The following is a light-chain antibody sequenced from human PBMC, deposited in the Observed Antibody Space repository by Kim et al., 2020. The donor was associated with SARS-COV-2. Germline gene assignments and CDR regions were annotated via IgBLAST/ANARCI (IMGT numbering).Light chain of an antibody. CDR3: AAWDDSLNVWV. V-gene: IGLV1-44*01. CDR1: SSNVGSRT. CDR2: NDN. J-gene: IGLJ3*02. Sequence: GQRVTISWSGSSSNVGSRTVNWYRHLPGTAPRLLIYNDNQRPSGVPDRFTGSKSGTSASLAISALQSEDEADYFCAAWDDSLNVWVFGGGTQLTVL.